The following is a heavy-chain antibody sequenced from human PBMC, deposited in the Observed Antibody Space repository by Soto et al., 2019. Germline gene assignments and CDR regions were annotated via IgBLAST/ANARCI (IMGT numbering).Heavy chain of an antibody. Sequence: GGSLRLSCAASGFTFSSYAVSWVCQAPGKGLEWVSAISGSGGSTYYADSVKGRFTVSRDNSKNTLYLQMNSLRAEDTAVYYCGRGFGSFDYWGQGTLVTVSS. CDR3: GRGFGSFDY. CDR1: GFTFSSYA. J-gene: IGHJ4*02. D-gene: IGHD3-16*01. V-gene: IGHV3-23*01. CDR2: ISGSGGST.